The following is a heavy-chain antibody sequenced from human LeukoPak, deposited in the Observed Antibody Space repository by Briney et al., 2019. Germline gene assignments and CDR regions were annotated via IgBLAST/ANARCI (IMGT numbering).Heavy chain of an antibody. D-gene: IGHD3-22*01. J-gene: IGHJ4*02. CDR2: IYTSGST. V-gene: IGHV4-61*02. Sequence: SQTLSLTCTVSGGSISSGSYYWSWIRQPAGKGLEWIGRIYTSGSTNYNPSLKSRVTISVDTSKNQFSLKLSSVTAADTAVYYCARALSSTHYYDSSATFDYWGQGTLVTVSS. CDR1: GGSISSGSYY. CDR3: ARALSSTHYYDSSATFDY.